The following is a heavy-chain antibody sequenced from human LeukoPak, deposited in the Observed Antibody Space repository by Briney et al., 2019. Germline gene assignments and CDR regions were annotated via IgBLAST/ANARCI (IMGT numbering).Heavy chain of an antibody. J-gene: IGHJ5*02. V-gene: IGHV3-21*01. D-gene: IGHD7-27*01. CDR1: GFTFSSYS. Sequence: GGSLRLSCAASGFTFSSYSMNWVRQAPGKGLEWVASISSSSDYIYYAESMKGRFTISRDNAKNSLYLQMNSLRAEDTAVYYCASFETLGANWFDPWGQGTLVTVSS. CDR3: ASFETLGANWFDP. CDR2: ISSSSDYI.